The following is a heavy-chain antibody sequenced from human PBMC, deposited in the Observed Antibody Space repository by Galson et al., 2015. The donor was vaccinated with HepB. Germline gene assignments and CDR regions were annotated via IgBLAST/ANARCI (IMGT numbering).Heavy chain of an antibody. V-gene: IGHV1-69*01. D-gene: IGHD3-22*01. CDR3: ARASSGYSRSRYFDY. CDR2: IIPIFGTA. J-gene: IGHJ4*02. Sequence: VRQAPGQGLEWMGGIIPIFGTANYAQKFQGRVTITADESTSTAYMELSSLRSEDTAVYYCARASSGYSRSRYFDYWDQGTLVTVSS.